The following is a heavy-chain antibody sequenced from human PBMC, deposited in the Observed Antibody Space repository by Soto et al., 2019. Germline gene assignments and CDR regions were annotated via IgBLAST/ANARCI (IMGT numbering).Heavy chain of an antibody. CDR2: ISSSGSTI. J-gene: IGHJ6*04. D-gene: IGHD5-12*01. Sequence: GGSLRLSCAASGFTFSDYYMSWIRQAPGKGLEWVSYISSSGSTIYYADSVKGRFTISRDNAKNSLYLQMNSLRAEDTAVYYCARDWDIVATMGTWMDVWGKGTTVTVSS. CDR3: ARDWDIVATMGTWMDV. V-gene: IGHV3-11*01. CDR1: GFTFSDYY.